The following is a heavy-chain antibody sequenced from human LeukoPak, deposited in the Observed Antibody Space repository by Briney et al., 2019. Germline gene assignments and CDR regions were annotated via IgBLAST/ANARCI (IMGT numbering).Heavy chain of an antibody. CDR2: ISPNSNDT. CDR3: ARDGDYCRGGRCYRD. V-gene: IGHV1-2*06. CDR1: GYTFTNYY. D-gene: IGHD2-15*01. J-gene: IGHJ4*02. Sequence: ASVKVSCKASGYTFTNYYMHWVRQAPGQGLEWMGRISPNSNDTNYAQKFLGRVTLTRDTSISTAYMELSSLRSDDTAVYFCARDGDYCRGGRCYRDWGQGTLVTVSS.